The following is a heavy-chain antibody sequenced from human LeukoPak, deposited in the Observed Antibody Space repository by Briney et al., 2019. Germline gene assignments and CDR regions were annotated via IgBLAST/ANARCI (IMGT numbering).Heavy chain of an antibody. V-gene: IGHV3-48*03. CDR2: IGSSSSPI. D-gene: IGHD3-10*02. Sequence: GRSLRLSCAASGFTFSSYEMNWVRQAPGKGLEWVSYIGSSSSPIYYADSVKGRFTISRDNAKTSLYLQMNSLRAEDTAVYYCAELGITMIGGVWGKGTTVTISS. CDR3: AELGITMIGGV. CDR1: GFTFSSYE. J-gene: IGHJ6*04.